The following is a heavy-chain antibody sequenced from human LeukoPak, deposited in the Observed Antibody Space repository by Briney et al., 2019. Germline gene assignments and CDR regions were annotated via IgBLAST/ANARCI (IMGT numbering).Heavy chain of an antibody. Sequence: SGPALVKPTQTLTLTCAFSGFSLSTSGMRVSWIRQPPGKALEWLARIDWDDDKFYSTSLKTRLTISKDTSKNQVVLTMTNMDPVDTATYYCARMVVVTAYTFDYWGQGTLVTVSS. J-gene: IGHJ4*02. V-gene: IGHV2-70*04. D-gene: IGHD2-21*02. CDR2: IDWDDDK. CDR1: GFSLSTSGMR. CDR3: ARMVVVTAYTFDY.